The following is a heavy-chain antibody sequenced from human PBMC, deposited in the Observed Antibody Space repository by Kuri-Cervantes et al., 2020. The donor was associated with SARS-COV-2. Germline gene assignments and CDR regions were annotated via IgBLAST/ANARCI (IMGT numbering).Heavy chain of an antibody. CDR3: ARGVGAAVAGTLITIYYYYGMDV. D-gene: IGHD6-19*01. CDR2: INHSGST. J-gene: IGHJ6*02. V-gene: IGHV4-34*01. Sequence: SETLSLTCAVYGGSFSGYYWSWIRQPPGKGLEWIGEINHSGSTNYNPSLKSRVTISVDTPKNQFSLKLSSVTAADTAVYYCARGVGAAVAGTLITIYYYYGMDVWGQGTTVTVSS. CDR1: GGSFSGYY.